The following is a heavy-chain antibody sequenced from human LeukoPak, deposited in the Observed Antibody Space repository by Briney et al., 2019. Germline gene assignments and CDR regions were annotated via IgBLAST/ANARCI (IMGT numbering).Heavy chain of an antibody. V-gene: IGHV3-7*01. CDR2: IKQDGSEK. CDR1: GFTFSSDW. D-gene: IGHD4-23*01. Sequence: GGSLRLSCAAFGFTFSSDWMSWVRQAPGKGLEWVGNIKQDGSEKYYVDSVKGRFTISRDNAKNSLYLQMNSLGAEDTAVYYCARGRRWQDYWGQGTLVTVSS. CDR3: ARGRRWQDY. J-gene: IGHJ4*02.